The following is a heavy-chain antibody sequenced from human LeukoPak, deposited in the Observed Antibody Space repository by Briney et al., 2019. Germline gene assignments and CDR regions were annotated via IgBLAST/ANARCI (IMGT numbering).Heavy chain of an antibody. CDR2: ISGSGGST. D-gene: IGHD3-9*01. CDR3: AKRNYDILTGYRTLDY. V-gene: IGHV3-23*01. Sequence: GGSLRLSCAASGFTFSSYAMSWVRQAPGKGLEWVSAISGSGGSTHYADSVKGRFTISRDNSKNTLYLQMNSLRAEDTAVYYCAKRNYDILTGYRTLDYWGQGTLVTVSS. CDR1: GFTFSSYA. J-gene: IGHJ4*02.